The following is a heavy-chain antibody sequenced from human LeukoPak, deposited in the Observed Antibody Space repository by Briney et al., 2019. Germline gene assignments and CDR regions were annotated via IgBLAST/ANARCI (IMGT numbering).Heavy chain of an antibody. Sequence: GGSLGLSCAASGFTFSSDSMNWVRQAPGKGLEWVSSISGSSSYIYYADSVKGRFTISRDNAKNSLYLQMNSLRAEDTAVYYCAKEDVLLWFGELLSGNFDYWGQGTLVTVSS. J-gene: IGHJ4*02. CDR2: ISGSSSYI. D-gene: IGHD3-10*01. CDR3: AKEDVLLWFGELLSGNFDY. CDR1: GFTFSSDS. V-gene: IGHV3-21*04.